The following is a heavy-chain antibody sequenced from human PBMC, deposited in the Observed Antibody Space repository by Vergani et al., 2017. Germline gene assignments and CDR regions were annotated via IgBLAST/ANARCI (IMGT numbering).Heavy chain of an antibody. J-gene: IGHJ6*03. D-gene: IGHD1-7*01. CDR2: IYYSGST. CDR3: ARGCPNWNYDYYYYYMDV. Sequence: VQLVESGGGLVQPGGSLRLSCAASGFTFSSYWMSWVRQAPGKGLEWIGYIYYSGSTYYNPSLKSRVTISVDTSKNQFSLKLSSVTAADTAVYYCARGCPNWNYDYYYYYMDVWGKGTTVTVSS. CDR1: GFTFSSYW. V-gene: IGHV4-59*06.